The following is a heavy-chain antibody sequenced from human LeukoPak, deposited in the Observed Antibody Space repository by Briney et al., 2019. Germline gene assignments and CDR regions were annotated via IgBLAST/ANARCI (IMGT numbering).Heavy chain of an antibody. J-gene: IGHJ2*01. CDR3: ARRGSGWYFDL. CDR2: INPSGGST. V-gene: IGHV1-46*01. Sequence: GASVKVSCKASGYTFTSYYMHWVRQAPGQGLEWMGIINPSGGSTSYAQKFQGRVTMTRDTSTSTVYMELSSLRSGDTAVYYCARRGSGWYFDLWGRGTLVTVSS. CDR1: GYTFTSYY. D-gene: IGHD2-15*01.